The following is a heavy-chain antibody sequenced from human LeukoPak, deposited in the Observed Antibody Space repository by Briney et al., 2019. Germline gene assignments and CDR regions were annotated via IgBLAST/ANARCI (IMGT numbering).Heavy chain of an antibody. J-gene: IGHJ4*02. D-gene: IGHD1-7*01. CDR1: GFTFSSYS. V-gene: IGHV3-21*01. CDR3: ARTNELGRWVTGLRLFDY. Sequence: GGSLRLSCAASGFTFSSYSMNWVRQAPGKGLEWVSSISSSSSYIYYADSVKGRFTISRDNAKNSLYLQMNSLRAEDTAVYYCARTNELGRWVTGLRLFDYWGQGTLVTVSS. CDR2: ISSSSSYI.